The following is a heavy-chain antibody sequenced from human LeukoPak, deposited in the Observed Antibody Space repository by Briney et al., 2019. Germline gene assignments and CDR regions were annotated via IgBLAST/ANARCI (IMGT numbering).Heavy chain of an antibody. D-gene: IGHD1-26*01. J-gene: IGHJ3*02. Sequence: SETLSLTCAVYGGSFSGYYWSWVRQPPGKGLEWIGEINHSGSTNYNPSLKSRVTISVDTSKNQFSLKLSSVTAADTAVYYCARDGVGAISDAFDIWGQGTMVTVSS. CDR2: INHSGST. V-gene: IGHV4-34*01. CDR3: ARDGVGAISDAFDI. CDR1: GGSFSGYY.